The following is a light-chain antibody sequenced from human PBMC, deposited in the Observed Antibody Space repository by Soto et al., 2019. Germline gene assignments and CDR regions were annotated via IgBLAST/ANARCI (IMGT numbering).Light chain of an antibody. J-gene: IGKJ4*01. V-gene: IGKV3-11*01. CDR3: QQRTDWPLT. CDR2: DAS. Sequence: ETVLTQSPATLSLSPGQRATFSCRASQSVGSYLAWYQQKPGQAPRLLIYDASNRATGIPARFSGSGSGTDFTLTITSLEPEDCAVYFCQQRTDWPLTFGGGTKLEI. CDR1: QSVGSY.